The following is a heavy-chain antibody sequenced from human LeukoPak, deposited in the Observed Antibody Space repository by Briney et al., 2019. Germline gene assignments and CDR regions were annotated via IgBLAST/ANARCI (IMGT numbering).Heavy chain of an antibody. D-gene: IGHD2-2*01. CDR2: INHSRST. Sequence: SETLSLTCAVYGGSFSGYYWSWIRQPRGKGLERIGEINHSRSTNYNPSLKSRVTISVDTSKNQFSLKLSSVTAADTAVYYCARFIPYIPAAPYYYYYGMDVWGQGTTVTVSS. J-gene: IGHJ6*02. CDR3: ARFIPYIPAAPYYYYYGMDV. CDR1: GGSFSGYY. V-gene: IGHV4-34*01.